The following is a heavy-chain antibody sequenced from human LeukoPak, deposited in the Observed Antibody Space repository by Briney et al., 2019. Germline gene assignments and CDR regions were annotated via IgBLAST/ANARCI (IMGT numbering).Heavy chain of an antibody. V-gene: IGHV3-13*01. Sequence: PGGSLRLSCAASGFTFSSYDMHWVRHATGKGLEWVSAICTAGDTYYPGSVKGRFTISRENAKNSLYLQMNSLRAGDTAVYYCARGGSYSSSWYRTGNFDYWGQGTLVTVSS. CDR1: GFTFSSYD. CDR3: ARGGSYSSSWYRTGNFDY. D-gene: IGHD6-13*01. CDR2: ICTAGDT. J-gene: IGHJ4*02.